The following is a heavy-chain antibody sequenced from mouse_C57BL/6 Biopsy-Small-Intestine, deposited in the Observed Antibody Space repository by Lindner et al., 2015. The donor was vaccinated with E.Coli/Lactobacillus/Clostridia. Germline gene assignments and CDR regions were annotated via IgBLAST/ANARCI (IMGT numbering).Heavy chain of an antibody. J-gene: IGHJ4*01. CDR2: ISNLAYSI. CDR1: GFTFSDYG. V-gene: IGHV5-15*01. CDR3: ARQGRDYYAMDY. Sequence: VQLQESGGDLVRPGGSLKLSCAASGFTFSDYGMAWFRQAPRKGPEWVAFISNLAYSIYYADTVTGRFTISRENAKNTLYLEMSSLRSEDTAMYYCARQGRDYYAMDYWGQGTSVTVSS.